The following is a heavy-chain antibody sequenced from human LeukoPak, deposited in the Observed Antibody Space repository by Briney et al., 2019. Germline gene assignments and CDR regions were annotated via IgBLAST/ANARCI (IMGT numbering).Heavy chain of an antibody. CDR2: ISGSGGST. Sequence: GGSLRLSCAASGFTFSSYAMSWVRQAPGKGLEWVSAISGSGGSTYYADSVKGRFTISRDNSKNTLYLQMNSLRAEDTAVHYCAKGYCSGGSCYYYYGMDVWGQGTTVTVSS. CDR3: AKGYCSGGSCYYYYGMDV. J-gene: IGHJ6*02. CDR1: GFTFSSYA. V-gene: IGHV3-23*01. D-gene: IGHD2-15*01.